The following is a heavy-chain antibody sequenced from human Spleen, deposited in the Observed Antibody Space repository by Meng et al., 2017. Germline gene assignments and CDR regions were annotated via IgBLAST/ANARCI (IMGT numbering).Heavy chain of an antibody. J-gene: IGHJ5*02. CDR1: GFSLSTSGVG. Sequence: SGPTLVKPTQTLTLTCTFSGFSLSTSGVGVGWIRQPPGKALEWLALIYWNDDKRYSPSLKSRLTITKDTSKNQMVLTMTNIDPVDTTTYYCAHSHSAIVVVPAAVNWFDPWGQGTLVTVSS. CDR3: AHSHSAIVVVPAAVNWFDP. CDR2: IYWNDDK. D-gene: IGHD2-2*01. V-gene: IGHV2-5*01.